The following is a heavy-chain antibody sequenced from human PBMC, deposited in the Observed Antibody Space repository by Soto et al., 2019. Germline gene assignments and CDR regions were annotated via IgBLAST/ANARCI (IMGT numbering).Heavy chain of an antibody. CDR2: IYYSGST. V-gene: IGHV4-59*01. CDR3: AREEWLRFDRGIGWFDP. CDR1: GGSISSYY. J-gene: IGHJ5*02. Sequence: SETLSLTCTVSGGSISSYYWSWIRQPPGKGLEWIGYIYYSGSTNYNPSLKSRVTISVDTSKNQFSLKLSSVTAADTAVYYCAREEWLRFDRGIGWFDPWGQGTLVTVSS. D-gene: IGHD5-12*01.